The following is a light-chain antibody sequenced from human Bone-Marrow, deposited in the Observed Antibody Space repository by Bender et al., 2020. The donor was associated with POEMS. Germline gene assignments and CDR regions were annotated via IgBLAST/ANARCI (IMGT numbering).Light chain of an antibody. Sequence: QSALTQPPSASGSPGQSVTISCTGTSSDVGGYNYVSWYQQHPGKAPKLVLYEVTKRPSGVSNRFSGSKSGNTASLTISGLQTEDEADYYCSSYTSTSAFWLFGGGTKVTVL. J-gene: IGLJ3*02. CDR3: SSYTSTSAFWL. CDR1: SSDVGGYNY. V-gene: IGLV2-14*01. CDR2: EVT.